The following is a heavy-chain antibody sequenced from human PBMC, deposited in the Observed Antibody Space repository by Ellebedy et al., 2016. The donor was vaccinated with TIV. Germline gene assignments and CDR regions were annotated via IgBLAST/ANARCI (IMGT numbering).Heavy chain of an antibody. D-gene: IGHD6-13*01. CDR1: GYRFTSYW. CDR3: VRLPRIAAAGRYFDY. V-gene: IGHV5-51*01. CDR2: INPGDSDT. Sequence: GESLKISXKASGYRFTSYWIAWVRQVPGKGLEWMGIINPGDSDTRYRPSFQGQVTISADKSITTAYLQWSSLKASDTAMYYCVRLPRIAAAGRYFDYWGQGTLVTVSS. J-gene: IGHJ4*02.